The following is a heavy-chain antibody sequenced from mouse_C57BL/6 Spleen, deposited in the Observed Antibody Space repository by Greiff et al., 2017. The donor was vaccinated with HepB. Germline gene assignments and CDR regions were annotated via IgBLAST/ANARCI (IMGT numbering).Heavy chain of an antibody. CDR1: GYTFTSYW. D-gene: IGHD1-1*01. Sequence: QVQLQHPGAELVRPGTSVKLSCKASGYTFTSYWMHWVKQRPGQGLEWIGVIDPSDSYTNYNQKFKGKATLTVDTSSSTAYMQLSSLTSEDSAVYYCARGDLYYGSSSAWFAYWGQGTLVTVSA. J-gene: IGHJ3*01. CDR3: ARGDLYYGSSSAWFAY. V-gene: IGHV1-59*01. CDR2: IDPSDSYT.